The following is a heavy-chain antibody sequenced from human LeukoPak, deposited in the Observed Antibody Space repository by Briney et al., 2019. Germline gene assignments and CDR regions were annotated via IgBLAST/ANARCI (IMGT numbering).Heavy chain of an antibody. CDR1: GFTFKNYG. CDR3: AKHMRATNTYSFFGLDV. Sequence: GGSLRLSCAATGFTFKNYGMHWVRQPPGKGLEWVSSINWNGGGTGYADSVKGRFTISRDNAKNSLYLQLSSLRPEDTALYYCAKHMRATNTYSFFGLDVWGQGTTVTVSS. D-gene: IGHD1-26*01. J-gene: IGHJ6*02. CDR2: INWNGGGT. V-gene: IGHV3-9*01.